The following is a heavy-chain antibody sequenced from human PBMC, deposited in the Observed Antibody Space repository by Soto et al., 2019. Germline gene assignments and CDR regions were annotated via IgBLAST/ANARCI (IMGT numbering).Heavy chain of an antibody. CDR3: ARDYPEDGGNPYWYFDL. J-gene: IGHJ2*01. CDR1: GFTFSSYA. V-gene: IGHV3-30-3*01. Sequence: QVQLVESRGGLVQPGRSLRLSCAASGFTFSSYAMHWVRQAPGKGLEWVAVISYDGSNKYYADSVKGRFTISRDNSKNTLYLQMNSLRAEDTAVYYCARDYPEDGGNPYWYFDLWGRGTLVTVSS. CDR2: ISYDGSNK. D-gene: IGHD2-15*01.